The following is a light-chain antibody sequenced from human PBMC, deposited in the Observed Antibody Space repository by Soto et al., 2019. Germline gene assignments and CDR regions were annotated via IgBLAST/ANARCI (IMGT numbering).Light chain of an antibody. CDR3: AAGDDSLNGHAV. V-gene: IGLV1-44*01. CDR1: SSNIGSNT. CDR2: SNN. J-gene: IGLJ7*01. Sequence: QSVLTQPPSASGTPGQRVTISCSGSSSNIGSNTVNWYQQLPGTAPKLLIYSNNQRPSGVPDRFSGSKSGTSASLAISGLQSEDEADYYCAAGDDSLNGHAVFGGGTQLTVL.